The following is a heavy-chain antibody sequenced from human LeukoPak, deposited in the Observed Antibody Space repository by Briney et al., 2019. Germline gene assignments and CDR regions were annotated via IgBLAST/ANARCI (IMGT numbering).Heavy chain of an antibody. J-gene: IGHJ4*02. CDR2: ISSSGSDI. Sequence: GRSLRLSCAASGFTFSNYEMHWVRHAPGKGLEWVSYISSSGSDIYYADSVKGRFTISRDNAKNSLYLHMNSLRAEDTAVYYCARDYGGSSPFDYGGQGTVVTVSS. D-gene: IGHD4-23*01. CDR3: ARDYGGSSPFDY. CDR1: GFTFSNYE. V-gene: IGHV3-48*03.